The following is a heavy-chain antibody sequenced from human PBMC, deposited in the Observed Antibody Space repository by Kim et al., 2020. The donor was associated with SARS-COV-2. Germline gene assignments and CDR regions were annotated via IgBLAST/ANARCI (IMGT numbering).Heavy chain of an antibody. CDR2: ISYDGSNK. CDR1: GFTFSSYG. D-gene: IGHD6-19*01. J-gene: IGHJ4*02. CDR3: AKDMVFWAGTTFDY. Sequence: GGSLRLSCAASGFTFSSYGMHWVRQAPGKGLEWVAVISYDGSNKYYADSVKGRFTISRDNSKNTLYLQMNSLRAEDTAVYYCAKDMVFWAGTTFDYWGQGTLVTVSS. V-gene: IGHV3-30*18.